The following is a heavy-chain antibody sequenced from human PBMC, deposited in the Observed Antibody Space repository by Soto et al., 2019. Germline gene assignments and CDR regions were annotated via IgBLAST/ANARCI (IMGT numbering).Heavy chain of an antibody. D-gene: IGHD5-12*01. CDR2: IDPSDSYT. CDR1: GYSFTSYW. CDR3: ARLAMATRRGYYGMDV. Sequence: EVQLVQSGAEVKKPGESLRFSCKGSGYSFTSYWISWVRQMPGKGLEWMGRIDPSDSYTNYSPSFQGHVTISADKSIGTGYLQWSSLKASDTAMYYCARLAMATRRGYYGMDVWGQGTTVTVSS. J-gene: IGHJ6*02. V-gene: IGHV5-10-1*01.